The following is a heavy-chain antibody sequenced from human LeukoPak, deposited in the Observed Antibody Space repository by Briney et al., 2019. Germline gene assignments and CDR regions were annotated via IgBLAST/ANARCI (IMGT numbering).Heavy chain of an antibody. D-gene: IGHD3-22*01. V-gene: IGHV7-4-1*02. Sequence: APVKVSCKASGYTFTSYAMNWVRQAPGQGLEWMGWINTNTGNPTYAQGFTGRFVFSLDTSVSTAYLQISSLKAEDTAVYYCARVQYYYDSSGYFLQSVDAFDIWGQGTMVTVSS. CDR1: GYTFTSYA. CDR2: INTNTGNP. J-gene: IGHJ3*02. CDR3: ARVQYYYDSSGYFLQSVDAFDI.